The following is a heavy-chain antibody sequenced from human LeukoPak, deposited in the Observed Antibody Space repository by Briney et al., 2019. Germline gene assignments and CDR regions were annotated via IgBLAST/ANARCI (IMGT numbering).Heavy chain of an antibody. V-gene: IGHV4-59*01. D-gene: IGHD2-2*01. CDR3: ARVVCSSTSCYVISNYYMDV. CDR1: GGSISSYY. CDR2: IYYSGST. Sequence: SETLSLTCTVSGGSISSYYWSWIRQPPGKGLEWIGYIYYSGSTNYNPSLKSRVTISVDTSKNQFSLKLSSVTAAATAVYYCARVVCSSTSCYVISNYYMDVWGKGTTVTVSS. J-gene: IGHJ6*03.